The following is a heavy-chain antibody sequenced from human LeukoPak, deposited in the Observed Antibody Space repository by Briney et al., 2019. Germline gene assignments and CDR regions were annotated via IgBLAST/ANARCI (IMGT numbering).Heavy chain of an antibody. CDR2: ISAYNGNT. CDR1: GYTFTSYG. D-gene: IGHD5-24*01. Sequence: ASVKVSCKASGYTFTSYGISWVRQAPGQGLKWMGWISAYNGNTNYAQKFQGRVTMTRDTSISTAYMELSRLRSDDTAVYYCARPPRRWLQYRFDYWGQGTLVTVSS. CDR3: ARPPRRWLQYRFDY. J-gene: IGHJ4*02. V-gene: IGHV1-18*01.